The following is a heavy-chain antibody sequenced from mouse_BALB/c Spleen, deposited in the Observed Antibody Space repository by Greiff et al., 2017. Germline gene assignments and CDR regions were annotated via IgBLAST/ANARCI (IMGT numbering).Heavy chain of an antibody. D-gene: IGHD2-1*01. CDR1: GFTFSSYA. J-gene: IGHJ4*01. Sequence: EVQLVESGGGLVKPGGSLKLSCAASGFTFSSYAMSWVRQSPEKRLEWVAEISSGGSYTYYPDTVTGRFTISRDNAKNTLYLEMSSLRSEDTAMYYCARDGDGNYAMDYWGQGTSVTVSS. V-gene: IGHV5-9-4*01. CDR2: ISSGGSYT. CDR3: ARDGDGNYAMDY.